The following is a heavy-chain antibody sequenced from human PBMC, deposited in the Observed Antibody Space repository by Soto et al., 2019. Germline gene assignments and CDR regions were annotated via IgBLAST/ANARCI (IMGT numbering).Heavy chain of an antibody. J-gene: IGHJ5*02. CDR2: IYYSGST. V-gene: IGHV4-31*03. D-gene: IGHD3-10*01. Sequence: SETLFLTCTVSGGSISSGGYYWSWIRQHPGKGLEWIGYIYYSGSTYYNPSLKSRVTISVDTSKNQFSLKLSSVTAADTAVYYCARDLNYYGSGRYLTWFDPWGQGTLVTVSS. CDR1: GGSISSGGYY. CDR3: ARDLNYYGSGRYLTWFDP.